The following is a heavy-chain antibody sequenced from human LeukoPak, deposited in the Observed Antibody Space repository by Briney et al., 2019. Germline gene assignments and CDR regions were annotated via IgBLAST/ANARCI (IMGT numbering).Heavy chain of an antibody. D-gene: IGHD6-13*01. Sequence: PSETLSLTCAVSGGSISSSNWWSWVRQPPGKGLEWTGEIYHSGSTNYNPSLKSRVTISVDKSKNQFSLKLTSVTAADTAVYYCARSWFSTGPADYWGQGTLDTVSS. CDR1: GGSISSSNW. V-gene: IGHV4-4*02. CDR2: IYHSGST. CDR3: ARSWFSTGPADY. J-gene: IGHJ4*02.